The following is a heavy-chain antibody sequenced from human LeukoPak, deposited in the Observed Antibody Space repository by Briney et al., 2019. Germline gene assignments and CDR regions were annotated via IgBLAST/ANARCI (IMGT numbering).Heavy chain of an antibody. V-gene: IGHV3-33*01. Sequence: GGSLRLSCAASGFTFSSYGIHWVRQAPGKGLEWVAVIWYDGSNKYYADSVKGRFTISRDNSKNTLYLQMNSLRAEDTAVYYCARDQDYDFWSDHYGMDVWGQGTTVTVSS. D-gene: IGHD3-3*01. J-gene: IGHJ6*02. CDR2: IWYDGSNK. CDR3: ARDQDYDFWSDHYGMDV. CDR1: GFTFSSYG.